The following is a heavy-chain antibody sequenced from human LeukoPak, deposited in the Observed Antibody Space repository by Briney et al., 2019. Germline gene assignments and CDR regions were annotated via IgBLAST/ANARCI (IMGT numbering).Heavy chain of an antibody. Sequence: SETLSLTCTVSGGSIRSTTYYWGWIRQPPGKGLEWIGSIYYSGNTYYSPSLMSRVTISVDTSKNQFSLNLSSVTAADTAMYYCARAPHFFDSSGSRYYFDYWGLGALVTVSS. CDR1: GGSIRSTTYY. D-gene: IGHD3-22*01. J-gene: IGHJ4*02. CDR2: IYYSGNT. CDR3: ARAPHFFDSSGSRYYFDY. V-gene: IGHV4-39*07.